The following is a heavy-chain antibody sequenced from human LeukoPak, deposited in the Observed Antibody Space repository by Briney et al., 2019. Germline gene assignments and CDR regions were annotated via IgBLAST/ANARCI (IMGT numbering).Heavy chain of an antibody. J-gene: IGHJ4*02. D-gene: IGHD2-15*01. CDR2: IYSSGGT. CDR1: GGSISGYY. CDR3: ARDFCCGGSCYSYFHY. V-gene: IGHV4-59*01. Sequence: PSETLSLTCSVSGGSISGYYWSWIRQPPGKGLEWIGYIYSSGGTNYNPSLKSRVTISLDTSKNQFSLRLSSVTAADTAVYYCARDFCCGGSCYSYFHYWGQGTLVTVSS.